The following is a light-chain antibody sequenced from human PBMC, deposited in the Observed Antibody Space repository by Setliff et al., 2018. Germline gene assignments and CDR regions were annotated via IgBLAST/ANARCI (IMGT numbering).Light chain of an antibody. J-gene: IGLJ1*01. CDR3: SAYTSSSTYV. CDR2: EAT. CDR1: IGDVGAYDF. Sequence: QSVLTQPASVSGSPGQSITISCSGTIGDVGAYDFVSWYQHHPGKAPKLVVYEATNRPSGISNRFSGSKSGNSASLIISGLQAEDEADYYCSAYTSSSTYVFGTGTKVT. V-gene: IGLV2-14*01.